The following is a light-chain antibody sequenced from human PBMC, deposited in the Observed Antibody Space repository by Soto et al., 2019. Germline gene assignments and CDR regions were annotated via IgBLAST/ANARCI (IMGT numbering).Light chain of an antibody. Sequence: EIVMTQSPANLSVSPGERATLSCRASQSVSSNLAWYQQKPGQAPRLLSYGASTRATGIPARFSGSGSGTEFTLTISSLQSEDFAVYYCQQYNNWPPLTFGGGTKVEIK. J-gene: IGKJ4*01. V-gene: IGKV3-15*01. CDR2: GAS. CDR1: QSVSSN. CDR3: QQYNNWPPLT.